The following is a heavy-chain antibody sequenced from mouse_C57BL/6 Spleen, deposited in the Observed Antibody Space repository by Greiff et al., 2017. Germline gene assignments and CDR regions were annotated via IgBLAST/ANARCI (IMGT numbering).Heavy chain of an antibody. V-gene: IGHV1-52*01. CDR1: GYTFTSYW. J-gene: IGHJ4*01. CDR2: IDPSDSET. Sequence: VQLQQPGAELVRPGASVKLSCKASGYTFTSYWMHWVKQRPIQGLEWIGNIDPSDSETHYNQKFKDKATLTVDKSSSTAYMQLSNLTSEDSAVYYCARPLYYGNSYDAMDYWGQGTTVTVSS. D-gene: IGHD1-1*01. CDR3: ARPLYYGNSYDAMDY.